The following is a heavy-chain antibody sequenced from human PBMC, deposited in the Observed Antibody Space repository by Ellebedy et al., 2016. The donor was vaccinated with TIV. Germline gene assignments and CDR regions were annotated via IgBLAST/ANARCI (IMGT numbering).Heavy chain of an antibody. CDR1: GYTFTGYY. CDR3: ASEKKSWWREGGMYAFDI. V-gene: IGHV1-2*04. Sequence: AASVKVSCKASGYTFTGYYMHWVRQAPGQGLEWMGWINPNSGGTNYAQKFQGWVTMTRDTSISTAYMELSRLRSDDTAVYYWASEKKSWWREGGMYAFDIWGQGTMVTVSS. D-gene: IGHD2-8*02. CDR2: INPNSGGT. J-gene: IGHJ3*02.